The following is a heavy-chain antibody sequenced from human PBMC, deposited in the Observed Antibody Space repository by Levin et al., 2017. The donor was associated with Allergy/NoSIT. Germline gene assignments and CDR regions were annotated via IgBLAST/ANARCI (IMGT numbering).Heavy chain of an antibody. CDR3: ARVSIFGVVHWYFDL. CDR1: GGTFRNSV. Sequence: ASVKVSCKASGGTFRNSVFSWVRQAPGQGLEWMGGIIPVFGTVNYAHKLEGRVTITADETTSTMYMELTSLKFEDTAVYYCARVSIFGVVHWYFDLWGRGTLVTVSS. J-gene: IGHJ2*01. V-gene: IGHV1-69*13. D-gene: IGHD3-3*01. CDR2: IIPVFGTV.